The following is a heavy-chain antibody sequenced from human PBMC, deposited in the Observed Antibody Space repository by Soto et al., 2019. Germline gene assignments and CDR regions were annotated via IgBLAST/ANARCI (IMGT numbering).Heavy chain of an antibody. J-gene: IGHJ4*02. D-gene: IGHD1-7*01. Sequence: PSETLSLTCAVSSGSISRGGYSWSWIRQPPGKGLEWIGYIYYSGSTSYNPSLESRVTISVDMSKNQFSLKLSSVTAADTAVYYCARATNWNYTFDYWGQGTLLTVSS. CDR3: ARATNWNYTFDY. CDR1: SGSISRGGYS. CDR2: IYYSGST. V-gene: IGHV4-30-2*01.